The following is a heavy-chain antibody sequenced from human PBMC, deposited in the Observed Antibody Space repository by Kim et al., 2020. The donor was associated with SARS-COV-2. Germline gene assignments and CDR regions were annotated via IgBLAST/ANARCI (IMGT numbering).Heavy chain of an antibody. J-gene: IGHJ4*02. Sequence: SETLSLTCTVSGGSISSYYWSWIRQPPGKGLEWIGYIYYSGSTNYNPSLKSRVTISVDTSKNQFSLKLSSVTAADTAVYYCARLTHILWFGELFPYYFDYWGQGTLVTVSS. CDR1: GGSISSYY. CDR2: IYYSGST. V-gene: IGHV4-59*01. D-gene: IGHD3-10*01. CDR3: ARLTHILWFGELFPYYFDY.